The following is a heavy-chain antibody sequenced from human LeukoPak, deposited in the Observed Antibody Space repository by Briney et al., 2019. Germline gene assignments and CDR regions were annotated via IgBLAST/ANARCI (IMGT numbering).Heavy chain of an antibody. V-gene: IGHV1-2*02. CDR1: GYTFTGYY. J-gene: IGHJ4*02. CDR3: ARGFSGRYSGVPFDY. CDR2: INPNSGGT. Sequence: GASVKVSCKASGYTFTGYYVHWVRQAPGQRLEWMGWINPNSGGTNYAQKFQGRVTMTRDTSISTAYMELSRLRPDDTAVYDCARGFSGRYSGVPFDYWGQGNLVTVSS. D-gene: IGHD1-26*01.